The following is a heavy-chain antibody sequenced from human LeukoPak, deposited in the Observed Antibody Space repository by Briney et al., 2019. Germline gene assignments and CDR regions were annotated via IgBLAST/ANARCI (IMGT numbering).Heavy chain of an antibody. Sequence: GSLRLSCAASGFTFSSYSMNWIRQPPGKGLEWIGYISYSGSTNYNPSLKSRVTISVDTSKNQFSLQLSSVTAADTAVYYCARDDYRGVTNFDPWGQGTLVTVSS. V-gene: IGHV4-59*01. D-gene: IGHD3-10*01. CDR1: GFTFSSYS. CDR3: ARDDYRGVTNFDP. CDR2: ISYSGST. J-gene: IGHJ5*02.